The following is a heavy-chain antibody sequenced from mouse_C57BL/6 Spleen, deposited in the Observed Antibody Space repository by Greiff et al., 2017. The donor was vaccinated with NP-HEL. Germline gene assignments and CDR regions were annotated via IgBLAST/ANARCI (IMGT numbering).Heavy chain of an antibody. J-gene: IGHJ1*03. Sequence: DVMLVESGGGLVKPGGSLKLSCAASGFTFSDYGMHWVRQAPEKGLEWVAYISSGSSTIYYADTVKGRFTISRDNAKNTLFLQMTSLRSEDTAMYYCAIITTRPFDVWGTGTTVTVSS. CDR3: AIITTRPFDV. CDR1: GFTFSDYG. D-gene: IGHD1-1*01. V-gene: IGHV5-17*01. CDR2: ISSGSSTI.